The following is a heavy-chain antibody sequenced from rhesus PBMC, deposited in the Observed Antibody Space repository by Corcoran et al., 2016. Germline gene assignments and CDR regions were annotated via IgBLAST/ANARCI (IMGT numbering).Heavy chain of an antibody. CDR1: GYSISSGYY. Sequence: QVQLQESGPGLVKPSETLSLTCAVSGYSISSGYYWGWLRQPPGKGLEYIGYISGSSGSTYYNPSLKSRVTISKDTSKNQFSLKLSSVTAADTAVYYCARHRSAAGAFDYWGQGVLVTVSS. CDR3: ARHRSAAGAFDY. V-gene: IGHV4-99*01. D-gene: IGHD6-31*01. J-gene: IGHJ4*01. CDR2: ISGSSGST.